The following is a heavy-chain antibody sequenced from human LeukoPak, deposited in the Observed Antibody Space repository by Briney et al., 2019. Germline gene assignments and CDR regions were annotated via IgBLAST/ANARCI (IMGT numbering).Heavy chain of an antibody. V-gene: IGHV3-30-3*01. Sequence: GRSLRLSCAASGFTFSSYAMHWVRQAPGKGLEWVAVISYDGSNKYYADSVKGRFTISRDNSKNTLYLQMNSLRAEDTALYYCVRRFTASFLSAGGYWGQGTLVTVSS. CDR2: ISYDGSNK. D-gene: IGHD2-2*01. CDR1: GFTFSSYA. J-gene: IGHJ4*02. CDR3: VRRFTASFLSAGGY.